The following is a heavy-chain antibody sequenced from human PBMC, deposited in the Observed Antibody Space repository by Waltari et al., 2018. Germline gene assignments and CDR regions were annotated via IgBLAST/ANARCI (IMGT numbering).Heavy chain of an antibody. CDR2: INTNTGNP. D-gene: IGHD6-13*01. V-gene: IGHV7-4-1*02. CDR3: AREGPLAAAGPNDAFDI. Sequence: QVQLVQSGSELKKPGASVKVSCKASGYTFTSYAMNWVRQAPGQGLEWMGWINTNTGNPTYAQGFTGRFVFSLDTSVSTAYLQISSLKAEDTAVYYCAREGPLAAAGPNDAFDIWGQGTMVIVSS. J-gene: IGHJ3*02. CDR1: GYTFTSYA.